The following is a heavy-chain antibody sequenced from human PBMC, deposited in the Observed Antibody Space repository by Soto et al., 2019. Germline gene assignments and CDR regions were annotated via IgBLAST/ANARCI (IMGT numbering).Heavy chain of an antibody. CDR1: GYTFTSYD. D-gene: IGHD2-15*01. J-gene: IGHJ5*02. V-gene: IGHV1-8*01. Sequence: QVQLVQSGAEVKKPGASVKVSCKASGYTFTSYDINWVRQASGQGLEWMGWMNPNSGHTGYAQKFQGRVSMTRNTSMGTAYMELSRPRSEEPAVYYCGRGGGGYCSGGSCYWDNWFDPWGQGTLVTVSS. CDR2: MNPNSGHT. CDR3: GRGGGGYCSGGSCYWDNWFDP.